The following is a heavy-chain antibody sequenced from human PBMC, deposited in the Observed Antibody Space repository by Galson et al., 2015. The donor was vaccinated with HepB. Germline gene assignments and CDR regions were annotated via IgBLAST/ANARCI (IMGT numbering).Heavy chain of an antibody. CDR2: IYPGDSDT. CDR3: ARPQSRYCGGDCYLGIIDY. D-gene: IGHD2-21*02. CDR1: GYSFTSYW. Sequence: QSGAEVKKPGESLKISCKGSGYSFTSYWIGWVRQVPGKGLEWMGIIYPGDSDTRYSPSFQGQVTISADKSISTAYLQWSSLEASDTAMYYCARPQSRYCGGDCYLGIIDYWGQGTLVTVSS. J-gene: IGHJ4*02. V-gene: IGHV5-51*01.